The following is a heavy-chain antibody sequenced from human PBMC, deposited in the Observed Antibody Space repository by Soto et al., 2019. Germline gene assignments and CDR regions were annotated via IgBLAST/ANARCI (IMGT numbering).Heavy chain of an antibody. J-gene: IGHJ4*02. V-gene: IGHV6-1*01. CDR1: GVSVSSNSSA. CDR2: TYYRSKWYN. D-gene: IGHD1-7*01. Sequence: SQTLSLTFAISGVSVSSNSSAWNWISQSPSRGLEWLGRTYYRSKWYNDYAVSVKSRITINPDASKNQFSLQLNSVTPDDTAVYYCARDGWNYYFDYWGQGTLVTVSS. CDR3: ARDGWNYYFDY.